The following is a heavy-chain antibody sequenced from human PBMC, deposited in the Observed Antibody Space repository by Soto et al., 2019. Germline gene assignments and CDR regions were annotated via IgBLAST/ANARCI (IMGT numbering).Heavy chain of an antibody. CDR2: IKSGGNT. J-gene: IGHJ6*02. CDR3: VSENYYYRMDV. Sequence: PGGSLRLSCAASGFTVSTDWMYWVRQAPGKGLEWVSVIKSGGNTNYADSVEGRFTISRDNSKNTVYLQMNSLRGEDTAVYYCVSENYYYRMDVWGQGTRVTVSS. CDR1: GFTVSTDW. V-gene: IGHV3-66*01.